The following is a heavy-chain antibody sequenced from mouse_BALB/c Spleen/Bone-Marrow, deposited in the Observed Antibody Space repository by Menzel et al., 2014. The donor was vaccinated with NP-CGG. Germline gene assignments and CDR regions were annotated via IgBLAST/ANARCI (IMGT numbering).Heavy chain of an antibody. D-gene: IGHD1-1*01. CDR1: GFTFSSYA. V-gene: IGHV5-12-1*01. CDR2: ISSGGGST. J-gene: IGHJ2*01. Sequence: EVHLVESGGGLVKPGGSLKLSCAASGFTFSSYAMSWVRQSPEKRLEWVAEISSGGGSTYYPDTVKGRFTISRDNAKNTLYLQMSSLKSEDTAMYYCAREVLRDYFDYWGQGTTLTVSS. CDR3: AREVLRDYFDY.